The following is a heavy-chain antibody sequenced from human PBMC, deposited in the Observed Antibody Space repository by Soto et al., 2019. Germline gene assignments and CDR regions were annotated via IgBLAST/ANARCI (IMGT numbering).Heavy chain of an antibody. CDR1: GFTFSTYV. D-gene: IGHD2-15*01. CDR3: ARERSVVVVPATPDY. V-gene: IGHV3-30-3*01. Sequence: QVQLVESGGGVVQPGRSLRLSCAASGFTFSTYVMHWVRQAPGKGLEWVALTSYDGSNKYYADSVKGRFTISRDNSKNTLYLQMNSLRAEDTAVYYCARERSVVVVPATPDYWGQGTLVTVSS. CDR2: TSYDGSNK. J-gene: IGHJ4*02.